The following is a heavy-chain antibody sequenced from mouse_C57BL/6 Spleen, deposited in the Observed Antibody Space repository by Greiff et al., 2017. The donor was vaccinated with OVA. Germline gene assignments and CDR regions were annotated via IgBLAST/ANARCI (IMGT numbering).Heavy chain of an antibody. CDR3: ARGGYYYDYDFDY. D-gene: IGHD2-4*01. CDR2: INPNNGGT. CDR1: GYTFTDYN. V-gene: IGHV1-22*01. J-gene: IGHJ2*01. Sequence: EVQLQESGPELVKPGASVKMSCKASGYTFTDYNMHWVKQSHGKSLEWIGYINPNNGGTSYNQKFKGKATLTVNKSSSTAYMELRSLTSEDSAVYYCARGGYYYDYDFDYWGQGTTLTVSS.